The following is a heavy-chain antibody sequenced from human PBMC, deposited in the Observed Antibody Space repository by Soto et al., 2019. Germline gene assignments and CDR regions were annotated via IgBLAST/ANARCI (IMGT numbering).Heavy chain of an antibody. Sequence: QVQLQESGPGLVKPSETLSLTCTVSGGSVSSGSYYWSWIRQPPGQVLEWIGYIYYSGSTNYNPSLKGRVTILGDTSKNHFSLNLSFVAAADRAVYYCARDMVYDSSGYYYEDAFDIWGKGTIVTVSS. V-gene: IGHV4-61*03. CDR1: GGSVSSGSYY. D-gene: IGHD3-22*01. J-gene: IGHJ3*02. CDR3: ARDMVYDSSGYYYEDAFDI. CDR2: IYYSGST.